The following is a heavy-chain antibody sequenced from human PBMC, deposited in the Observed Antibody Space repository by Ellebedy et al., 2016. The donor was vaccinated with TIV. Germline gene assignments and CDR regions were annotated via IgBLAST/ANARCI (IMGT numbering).Heavy chain of an antibody. CDR1: GGSLSGFF. V-gene: IGHV4-34*01. CDR3: ERGRRTATKEGARFDP. Sequence: SQTLSLTCGVSGGSLSGFFWSWIRQTPGKGLEWIGEIDHGGRTNYNPSLQSRMTIAADTSKNHYSLNFTSVTATDTAIYYCERGRRTATKEGARFDPWGQGTLVTVSS. D-gene: IGHD4-17*01. CDR2: IDHGGRT. J-gene: IGHJ5*02.